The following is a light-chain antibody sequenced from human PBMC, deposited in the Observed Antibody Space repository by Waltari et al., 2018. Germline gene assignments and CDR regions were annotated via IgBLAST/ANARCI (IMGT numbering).Light chain of an antibody. Sequence: QSALTQPPSVSGSPGQSITIPCTGTSSDVGDYNHVSWYQQHPGKAPKRMIYAVSKRPPGVSARFSGSKTGDMASLPISGLQPEDEAEYFCSSYAGSSKGVFGGGTKVTVL. CDR1: SSDVGDYNH. V-gene: IGLV2-23*02. CDR2: AVS. CDR3: SSYAGSSKGV. J-gene: IGLJ2*01.